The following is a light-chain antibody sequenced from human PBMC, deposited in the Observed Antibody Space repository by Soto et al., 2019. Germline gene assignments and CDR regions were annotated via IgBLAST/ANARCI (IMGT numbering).Light chain of an antibody. Sequence: QSARTQPPSASGSPGQSVTISCTGTSRDVGGHDYVSWYQQHPGKAPKLMIYELSKRPSGVPDRFSGSKSGNTASLTVSGLQAEDEADYYCSSYVTGNNLIFGGGTKVTVL. CDR2: ELS. CDR3: SSYVTGNNLI. V-gene: IGLV2-8*01. J-gene: IGLJ2*01. CDR1: SRDVGGHDY.